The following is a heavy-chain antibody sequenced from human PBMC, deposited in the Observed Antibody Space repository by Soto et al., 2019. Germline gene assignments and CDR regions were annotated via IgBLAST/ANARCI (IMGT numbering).Heavy chain of an antibody. Sequence: GGSLRLSCAASGFTFSSYLMHWVRQAPGKGLVWVSRINSDGSSTSYADSVKGRFTISRDNAKNTLYLQMNSLRAEDTAVYYCARDQRLRFLGYYYMDVWGKGTTVTVSS. CDR3: ARDQRLRFLGYYYMDV. J-gene: IGHJ6*03. V-gene: IGHV3-74*01. D-gene: IGHD3-3*01. CDR1: GFTFSSYL. CDR2: INSDGSST.